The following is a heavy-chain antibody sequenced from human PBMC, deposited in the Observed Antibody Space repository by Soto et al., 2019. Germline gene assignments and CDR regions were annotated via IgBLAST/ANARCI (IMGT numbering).Heavy chain of an antibody. Sequence: GASVKVSCKASGYTFTSYGISWVRQAPGQGLEWMGWISAYNGNTNYAQKLQGRVTMTTDTSTSTAYMELRSLRSDDTAVYYCARATTISGYDYVDWFDPWGQGTLVTVSS. V-gene: IGHV1-18*01. CDR1: GYTFTSYG. J-gene: IGHJ5*02. CDR3: ARATTISGYDYVDWFDP. D-gene: IGHD5-12*01. CDR2: ISAYNGNT.